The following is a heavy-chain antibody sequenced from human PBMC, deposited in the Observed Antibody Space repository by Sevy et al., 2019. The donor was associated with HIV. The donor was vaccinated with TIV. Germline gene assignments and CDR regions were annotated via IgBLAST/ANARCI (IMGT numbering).Heavy chain of an antibody. CDR1: GFDFSIYS. J-gene: IGHJ4*02. V-gene: IGHV3-23*01. CDR2: LSFGCGKI. CDR3: AREGCTKPHDY. Sequence: GGSLRLSCAASGFDFSIYSMSWVRQAPGKGLEWVSTLSFGCGKINYADSVKGRFTISRDNSKSSGYLQMNNMRVEDTAFYYCAREGCTKPHDYWGQGTLVTVSS. D-gene: IGHD2-8*01.